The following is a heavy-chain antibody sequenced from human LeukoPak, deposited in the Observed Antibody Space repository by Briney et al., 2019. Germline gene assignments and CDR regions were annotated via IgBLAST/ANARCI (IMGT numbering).Heavy chain of an antibody. CDR1: GFTVSSNY. Sequence: GGSLRLSCAASGFTVSSNYMSWVRQAPGKGLEWVSVIYSGGSTYYADSVKGQFTISRDNSKNTLYLQMNSLRVEDTAVYYCARETGKTSDAFDIWGQGTMVTVSS. CDR3: ARETGKTSDAFDI. D-gene: IGHD1-14*01. V-gene: IGHV3-53*01. CDR2: IYSGGST. J-gene: IGHJ3*02.